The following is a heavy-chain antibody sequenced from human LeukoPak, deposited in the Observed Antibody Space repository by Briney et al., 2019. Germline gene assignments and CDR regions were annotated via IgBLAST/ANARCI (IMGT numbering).Heavy chain of an antibody. CDR3: ARGYYYGSGSFFDY. V-gene: IGHV3-48*03. D-gene: IGHD3-10*01. Sequence: GGSLRLSCAASGFTFSSYEMNWVRQAPGKGREGVSYISSSGSNIYYADSVKGRFTISRDNAKNSLYLQMNSLRAEDTAVYYCARGYYYGSGSFFDYWGQGTLVTVSS. J-gene: IGHJ4*02. CDR2: ISSSGSNI. CDR1: GFTFSSYE.